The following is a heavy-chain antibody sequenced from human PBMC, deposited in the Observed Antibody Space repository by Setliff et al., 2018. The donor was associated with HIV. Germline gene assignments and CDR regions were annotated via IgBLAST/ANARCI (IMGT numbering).Heavy chain of an antibody. CDR3: ARLGGYSSSWYVPYFYYMDV. CDR1: GGSISSYY. Sequence: SETLSLTCTVSGGSISSYYWSWIRQPPGKGLEWIGYIYYSGSTNYNPSLKSRITISVDTSKNQFSLKLSSVTAADTAVHYCARLGGYSSSWYVPYFYYMDVWGEGTTVTVSS. D-gene: IGHD6-13*01. V-gene: IGHV4-59*08. J-gene: IGHJ6*03. CDR2: IYYSGST.